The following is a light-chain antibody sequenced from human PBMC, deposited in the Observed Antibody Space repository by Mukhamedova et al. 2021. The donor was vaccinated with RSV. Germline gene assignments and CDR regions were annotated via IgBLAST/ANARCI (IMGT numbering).Light chain of an antibody. V-gene: IGKV1-12*01. J-gene: IGKJ4*01. CDR3: QQARRFPLA. CDR2: AAS. Sequence: WYQRRVHGQAPNLLIYAASTLHSGVPSRFNGSGSGTDFTLTITSLQPEDFATYYCQQARRFPLAFGGGTKVE.